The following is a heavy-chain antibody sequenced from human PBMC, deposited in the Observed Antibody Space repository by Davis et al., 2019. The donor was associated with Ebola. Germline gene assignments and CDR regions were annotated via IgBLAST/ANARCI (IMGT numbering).Heavy chain of an antibody. V-gene: IGHV1-8*01. Sequence: AASVKVSCKASHYSFTNYGIMWVRQAPGQGLEWMGWITPNSSYTGSAQKFQGRVTMTRNTSINTAYMELSGLTSEDTALYFCARGQIGYSGRFRFDSWGQGTLVTVSS. CDR2: ITPNSSYT. J-gene: IGHJ4*02. CDR1: HYSFTNYG. CDR3: ARGQIGYSGRFRFDS. D-gene: IGHD5-12*01.